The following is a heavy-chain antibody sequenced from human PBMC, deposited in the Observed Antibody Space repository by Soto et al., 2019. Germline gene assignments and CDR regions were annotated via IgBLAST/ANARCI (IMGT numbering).Heavy chain of an antibody. CDR2: IDPSDSYT. CDR1: GYSFTSYW. V-gene: IGHV5-10-1*01. J-gene: IGHJ5*02. D-gene: IGHD3-10*01. CDR3: ARQLSEVLLWFGELNWFDP. Sequence: PGESLKISCNGSGYSFTSYWISWVRQMPGKGLEWMGRIDPSDSYTNYSPSFQGHVTISADKSISTAYLQWSSLKASDTAMYYCARQLSEVLLWFGELNWFDPWGQGTLVTVS.